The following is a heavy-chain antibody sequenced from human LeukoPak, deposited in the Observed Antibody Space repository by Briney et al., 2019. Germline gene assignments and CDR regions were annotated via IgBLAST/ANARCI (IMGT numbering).Heavy chain of an antibody. Sequence: PGGSLRLSCAASGFTFSSYSMNWVRQAPGKGLASVSSISSSSSYIYYADSVKGRFTISRDNAKNSLYLQMNSLRAEDTAVYYCARDVAGYCSSTSCYTPFDYWGQGTLVTVSS. D-gene: IGHD2-2*02. CDR1: GFTFSSYS. CDR3: ARDVAGYCSSTSCYTPFDY. V-gene: IGHV3-21*01. J-gene: IGHJ4*02. CDR2: ISSSSSYI.